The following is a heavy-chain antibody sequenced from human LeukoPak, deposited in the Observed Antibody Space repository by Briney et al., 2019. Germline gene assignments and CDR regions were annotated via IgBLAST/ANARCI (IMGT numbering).Heavy chain of an antibody. CDR2: IIPIFGTA. CDR1: GGTFSSYA. CDR3: ARRRDGYNSNWFDP. V-gene: IGHV1-69*06. Sequence: ASVKVSCKASGGTFSSYAISWVRQAPGQGLEWMGGIIPIFGTANYAQKFQGRVTITADKSTSTAYMELSSLRSEDTAVYYCARRRDGYNSNWFDPWGQGTLVTVSS. J-gene: IGHJ5*02. D-gene: IGHD5-24*01.